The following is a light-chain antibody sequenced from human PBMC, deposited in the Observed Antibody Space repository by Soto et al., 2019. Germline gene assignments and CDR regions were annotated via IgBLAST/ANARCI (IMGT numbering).Light chain of an antibody. CDR1: QSVSSN. V-gene: IGKV3-15*01. J-gene: IGKJ1*01. CDR3: QHYNNWPQT. Sequence: EIVMTQSPATLSVSLGERATLSCRASQSVSSNLAWYQQKPGQAPRLLFYGASTRATGIPARFSGSGSGTEYTLTISSLQSEDFALYYCQHYNNWPQTFGQGTKVEIK. CDR2: GAS.